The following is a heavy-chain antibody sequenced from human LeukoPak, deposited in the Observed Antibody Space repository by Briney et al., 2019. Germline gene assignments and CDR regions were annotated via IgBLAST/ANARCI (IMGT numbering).Heavy chain of an antibody. CDR3: ARSRSGGDYYDMDV. Sequence: PSETLSLTYRVSGDSTKSGRYYCAWIRQPPGKGLGWIGTISFSWKTYYNPPLQSPDSISVDTSKNQYSLQLTSVAAADTAGYYCARSRSGGDYYDMDVRGKGTTVTVPS. D-gene: IGHD3-3*01. V-gene: IGHV4-39*07. CDR2: ISFSWKT. J-gene: IGHJ6*03. CDR1: GDSTKSGRYY.